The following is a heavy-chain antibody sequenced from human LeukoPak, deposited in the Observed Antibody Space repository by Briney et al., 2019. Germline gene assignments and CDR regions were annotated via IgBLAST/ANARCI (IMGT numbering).Heavy chain of an antibody. CDR2: IYSGGSS. V-gene: IGHV4-39*01. D-gene: IGHD1-26*01. CDR1: GGSISSSSYY. CDR3: ARVPRGSTVGTLPYFYYYMDV. J-gene: IGHJ6*03. Sequence: PSETLSLTCTVSGGSISSSSYYWGWIRQPPGKELEWIGSIYSGGSSYYNPSLKSRVTISVDTSKNQFSLKLSSVTAADTAVYYCARVPRGSTVGTLPYFYYYMDVWGKGTTVIVSS.